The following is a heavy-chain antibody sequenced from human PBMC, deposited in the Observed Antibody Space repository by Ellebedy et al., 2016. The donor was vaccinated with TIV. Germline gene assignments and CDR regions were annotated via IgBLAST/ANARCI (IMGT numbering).Heavy chain of an antibody. D-gene: IGHD6-19*01. Sequence: GESLKISCAASGFSFSNYWTAWVRQAPGKGLEWVANIKQDESEKYYVDSVKGRFTISRDNAKNLLYLQMNSLGDEDTAMYYCARARGWYGSDGMDVWGEGTTVTVSS. CDR3: ARARGWYGSDGMDV. V-gene: IGHV3-7*01. CDR2: IKQDESEK. J-gene: IGHJ6*04. CDR1: GFSFSNYW.